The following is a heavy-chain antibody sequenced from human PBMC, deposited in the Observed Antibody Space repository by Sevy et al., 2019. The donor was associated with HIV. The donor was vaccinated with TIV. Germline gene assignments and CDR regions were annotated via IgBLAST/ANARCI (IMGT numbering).Heavy chain of an antibody. V-gene: IGHV3-7*01. CDR1: RFTFTIYW. J-gene: IGHJ4*02. CDR2: IRQDGSEK. Sequence: GGSLRLSCAASRFTFTIYWMSWVRQAPGKGLEWVANIRQDGSEKNYVDSVKGRFTISRDNAKNSLYLQMNSLRAEDTAVYYCARHLNMYAPDCWGQGTLVTVSS. D-gene: IGHD2-8*01. CDR3: ARHLNMYAPDC.